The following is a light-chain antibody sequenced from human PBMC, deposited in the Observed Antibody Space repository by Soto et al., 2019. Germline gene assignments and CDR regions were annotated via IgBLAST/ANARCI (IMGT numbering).Light chain of an antibody. J-gene: IGLJ2*01. CDR2: EVS. V-gene: IGLV2-8*01. CDR1: SSDVGGYNY. Sequence: QSVLTQPPSASGSPGQSVTISCTATSSDVGGYNYVSWYQQHPGKAPKLMIYEVSKRPSGVPDRFSGSKSGNTASLTVSGLQAEDEADYYCSSYAGSNNLVVFGGGTKLTVL. CDR3: SSYAGSNNLVV.